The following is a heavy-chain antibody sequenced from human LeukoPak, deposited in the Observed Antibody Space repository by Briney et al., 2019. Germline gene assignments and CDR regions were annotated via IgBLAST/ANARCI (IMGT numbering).Heavy chain of an antibody. Sequence: ASVKVSCKTSGYNFRSYGISWVRQAPGQGLEWMGWINPNNGNTNYVQKFQGRVAMTTDTSTSTAYMELRSLRSDDTAVYYCATLGDVLRLFPLISLDGMDVWGQGTTVTVSS. CDR1: GYNFRSYG. V-gene: IGHV1-18*01. CDR2: INPNNGNT. J-gene: IGHJ6*02. D-gene: IGHD3-3*01. CDR3: ATLGDVLRLFPLISLDGMDV.